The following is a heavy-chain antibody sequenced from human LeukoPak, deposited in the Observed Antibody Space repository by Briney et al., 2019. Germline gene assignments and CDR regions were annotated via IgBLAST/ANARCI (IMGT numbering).Heavy chain of an antibody. Sequence: GASVKVSCKASGGTFSKYTISWVRQRPGQGLEWMGGITPLFGTANYAQKFQGRVTITADESASTAYMELSSLRSEDTAVYYCARVPLWLGELLSDYWGQGTLVTVSS. CDR3: ARVPLWLGELLSDY. J-gene: IGHJ4*02. V-gene: IGHV1-69*13. CDR2: ITPLFGTA. CDR1: GGTFSKYT. D-gene: IGHD3-10*01.